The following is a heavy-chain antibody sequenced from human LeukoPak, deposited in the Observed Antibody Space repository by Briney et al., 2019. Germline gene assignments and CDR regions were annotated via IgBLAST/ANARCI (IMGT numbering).Heavy chain of an antibody. V-gene: IGHV1-18*01. CDR3: AREVIGSFSVAY. D-gene: IGHD1-26*01. Sequence: ASVTVSFTGSGYPFTIYGITWSRQAHGQGIGRMGWISAYNGNTKYAQKLHGRVTMTTDTSTSTAHMELRSLRSDDTAVYYCAREVIGSFSVAYWGQGTLVTVSS. J-gene: IGHJ4*02. CDR2: ISAYNGNT. CDR1: GYPFTIYG.